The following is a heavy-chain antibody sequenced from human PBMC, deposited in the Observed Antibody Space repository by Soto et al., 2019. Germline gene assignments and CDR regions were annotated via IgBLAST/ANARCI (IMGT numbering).Heavy chain of an antibody. CDR2: ISYDGSNK. V-gene: IGHV3-30*18. Sequence: QVQLVESGGGVVQPGRSLRLSCAASGFTFSSYGMHWVRQAPGKGLEWVAVISYDGSNKYYADSVKGRFTISRDNSKNTLYLQMNSLRAEDTAVYYCAKSIWAGVLDYWGQGTLVTVSS. CDR3: AKSIWAGVLDY. D-gene: IGHD3-9*01. CDR1: GFTFSSYG. J-gene: IGHJ4*02.